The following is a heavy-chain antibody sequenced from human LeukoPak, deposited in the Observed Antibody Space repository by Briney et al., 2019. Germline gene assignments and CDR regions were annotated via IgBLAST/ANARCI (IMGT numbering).Heavy chain of an antibody. V-gene: IGHV4-59*02. Sequence: SEILSLTCTVSGDSVRSYYWSWIRQPPGQGLEWLGHINERGSTNYNPSLQGRVTISLDTSKNQFSLKVNSVTAADTAVYYCVRDSRYGSGWFEDGLDFWGQGTTVTVSS. CDR2: INERGST. D-gene: IGHD6-13*01. J-gene: IGHJ6*02. CDR3: VRDSRYGSGWFEDGLDF. CDR1: GDSVRSYY.